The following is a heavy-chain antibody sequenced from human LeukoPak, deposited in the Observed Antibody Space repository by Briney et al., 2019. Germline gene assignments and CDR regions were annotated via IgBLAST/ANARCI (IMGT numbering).Heavy chain of an antibody. CDR3: ARARWSSTGWFLGY. CDR2: ISGSGGST. V-gene: IGHV3-23*01. CDR1: GFTFSSYA. D-gene: IGHD6-19*01. Sequence: GGSLRLSCAASGFTFSSYAMTWVRQAPGKGLEWVSAISGSGGSTYYADSVKGRFTISRDNAKDALHLRMDNLRVEDTAVYYCARARWSSTGWFLGYWGQGTLVTVSS. J-gene: IGHJ4*02.